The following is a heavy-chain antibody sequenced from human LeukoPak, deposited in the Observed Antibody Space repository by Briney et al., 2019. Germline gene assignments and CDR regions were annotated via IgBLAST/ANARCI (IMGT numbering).Heavy chain of an antibody. J-gene: IGHJ4*02. D-gene: IGHD3-9*01. Sequence: GGSLRLSCAASGFTFSSYAMSWVRQAPGKGLEWVSDISGSGGSTYYADSGKGRFTISRDNSKNTLYLQMNSLRAEDTAVYYCAKGGYFDSTNEDYFDYWGQGTLVTVSS. V-gene: IGHV3-23*01. CDR3: AKGGYFDSTNEDYFDY. CDR1: GFTFSSYA. CDR2: ISGSGGST.